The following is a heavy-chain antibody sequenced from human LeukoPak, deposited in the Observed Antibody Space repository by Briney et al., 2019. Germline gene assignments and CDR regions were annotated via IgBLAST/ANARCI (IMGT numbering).Heavy chain of an antibody. Sequence: PGGSLRLSCAASGFTFSAYGMSWVRQAPGKGLEWVSSISSSSSYIYYADSVKGRFTISRDNAKNSLYLQMNSLRAEDTAVYYCARGYFDWFPDYWGQGTLVTVSS. J-gene: IGHJ4*02. D-gene: IGHD3-9*01. CDR1: GFTFSAYG. V-gene: IGHV3-21*04. CDR2: ISSSSSYI. CDR3: ARGYFDWFPDY.